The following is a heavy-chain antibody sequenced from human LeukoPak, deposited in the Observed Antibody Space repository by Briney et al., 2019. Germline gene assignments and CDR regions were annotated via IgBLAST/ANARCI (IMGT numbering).Heavy chain of an antibody. CDR3: ARGDYYDSIDY. CDR1: GFTFSSYW. J-gene: IGHJ4*02. Sequence: SGGSLRLSCAASGFTFSSYWMHWVRQAPGKGLVWVSRINSDGSSTSYADSVKGRFTISRDNAKNTLYLQMHSLRAEDTAVYYCARGDYYDSIDYWGQGTLVTVSS. CDR2: INSDGSST. D-gene: IGHD3-22*01. V-gene: IGHV3-74*01.